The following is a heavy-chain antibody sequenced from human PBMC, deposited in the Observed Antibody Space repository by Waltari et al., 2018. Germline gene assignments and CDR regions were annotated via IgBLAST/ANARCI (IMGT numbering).Heavy chain of an antibody. Sequence: EEQLLESGGGLVQPGDSLRLSCAASGFRFSNYWMNWVRQAPGKGLVWVALISNDGTTLTYADSVKGRFTISRDNAKNTVYLQMKRLRADDTAVYYCARLAPRTYRSPVPGRHYYYGMDVWGQGTTVTVSS. V-gene: IGHV3-74*03. CDR2: ISNDGTTL. CDR1: GFRFSNYW. J-gene: IGHJ6*02. D-gene: IGHD3-10*01. CDR3: ARLAPRTYRSPVPGRHYYYGMDV.